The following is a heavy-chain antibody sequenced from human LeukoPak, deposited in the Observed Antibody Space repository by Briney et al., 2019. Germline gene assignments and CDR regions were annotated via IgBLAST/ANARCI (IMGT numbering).Heavy chain of an antibody. CDR1: GFTFSSYA. D-gene: IGHD2-2*01. CDR2: ISGSGGST. CDR3: AKSPANYYYYGMDV. V-gene: IGHV3-23*01. J-gene: IGHJ6*02. Sequence: PGASLRLSCAASGFTFSSYAMSWVRQAPGKGLEWVSAISGSGGSTYYADSVKGRFTISRDNSKNTLYLQMNSLRAGDTAVYYCAKSPANYYYYGMDVWGQGTTVTVSS.